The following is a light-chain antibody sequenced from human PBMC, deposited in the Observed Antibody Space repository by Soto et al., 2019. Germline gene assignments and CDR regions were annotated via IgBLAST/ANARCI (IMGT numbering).Light chain of an antibody. Sequence: EIVLTQSPGTLFLSPGERATLSCRASQSVSDSYLAWYQQKPGQAPRLLIYASSRATGIPDRFSGSGSGTDFTLTISRREPGDCAVYYCQHYGTSALFGPGTKVDIK. CDR1: QSVSDSY. J-gene: IGKJ3*01. CDR2: AS. CDR3: QHYGTSAL. V-gene: IGKV3-20*01.